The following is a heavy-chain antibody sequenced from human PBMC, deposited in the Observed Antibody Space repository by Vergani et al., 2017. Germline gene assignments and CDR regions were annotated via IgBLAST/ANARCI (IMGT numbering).Heavy chain of an antibody. CDR1: GYTFTGYY. CDR3: ARGPRYYDFWSGYFDY. CDR2: INPNSGGT. D-gene: IGHD3-3*01. J-gene: IGHJ4*02. Sequence: QVQLVQSGAEVKKPGASVKVSCKASGYTFTGYYMHWVRQAPGQGLECMGWINPNSGGTNYAQKFQGRVTMTRDTSISTAYMELSRLRSDDTAVYYCARGPRYYDFWSGYFDYWGQGTLVTVSS. V-gene: IGHV1-2*02.